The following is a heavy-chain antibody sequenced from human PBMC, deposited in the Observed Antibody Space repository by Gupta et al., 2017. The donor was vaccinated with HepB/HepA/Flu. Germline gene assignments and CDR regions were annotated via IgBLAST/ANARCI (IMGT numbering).Heavy chain of an antibody. CDR2: IYYSTST. J-gene: IGHJ1*01. V-gene: IGHV4-39*01. CDR1: GDSINSGRYH. Sequence: QLQLQESGPGLVDPSETLSITCTVSGDSINSGRYHWGWCCQTTGKGLECIGTIYYSTSTYSNPSLKSRVTISVHTSKNQFSLRLTSVTAADTAVYYCASVYGSSATCSYPGYVRQWGQGTLVTVSS. D-gene: IGHD2-2*01. CDR3: ASVYGSSATCSYPGYVRQ.